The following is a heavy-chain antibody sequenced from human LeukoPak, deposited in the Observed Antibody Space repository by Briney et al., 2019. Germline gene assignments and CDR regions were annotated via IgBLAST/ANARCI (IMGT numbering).Heavy chain of an antibody. Sequence: ASVKVSCKSSGYTFTSYYMHWVRQAPGQGLEWMGWINPNSGGTNYSQKFQGRVTMTRDTSISTAYMELSRLRSDDTAVYFCARELWVAATNYDSWGQGTLVTVSS. J-gene: IGHJ4*02. CDR3: ARELWVAATNYDS. CDR2: INPNSGGT. D-gene: IGHD2-15*01. V-gene: IGHV1-2*02. CDR1: GYTFTSYY.